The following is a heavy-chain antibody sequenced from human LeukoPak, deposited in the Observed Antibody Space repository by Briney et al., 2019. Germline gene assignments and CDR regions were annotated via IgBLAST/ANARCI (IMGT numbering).Heavy chain of an antibody. Sequence: GGSLRLSCVASGFSFSSYGMHWVRQPPGKGLEWVAVIWYDGTNENYADSVKGRFTISRDNLKSTLYLQMNSLRAEDTAVYYCAKEWQQLVPDDYYYYYGMDVWDQGTTVTVSS. CDR1: GFSFSSYG. CDR2: IWYDGTNE. J-gene: IGHJ6*02. CDR3: AKEWQQLVPDDYYYYYGMDV. V-gene: IGHV3-30*02. D-gene: IGHD6-13*01.